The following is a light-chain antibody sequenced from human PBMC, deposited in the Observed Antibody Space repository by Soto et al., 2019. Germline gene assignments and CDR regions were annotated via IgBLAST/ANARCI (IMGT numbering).Light chain of an antibody. CDR3: QQRSNWPFIP. J-gene: IGKJ5*01. CDR1: QSVSSY. CDR2: DAS. Sequence: EIVMTQSPATLSVSPGERATLSCRASQSVSSYLAWYQQKPGQAPRLLIYDASNRATGIPARFSGSGSGTDFTLTISSLEPEDFAVYYCQQRSNWPFIPFGQGTRLEIK. V-gene: IGKV3-11*01.